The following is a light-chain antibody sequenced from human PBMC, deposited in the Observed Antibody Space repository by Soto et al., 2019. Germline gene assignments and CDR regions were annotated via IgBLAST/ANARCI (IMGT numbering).Light chain of an antibody. CDR2: TVS. CDR3: LQGTYCRPT. Sequence: DVVMTQSPPSLPVTLGQPASISCRSSQSVVYSDGNAYLNWLQQRPGQSPRRLIYTVSNRDSGGTAGFCGGGSGTDFSLKISRVEAEDVGIYYYLQGTYCRPTFGQGTKVEI. J-gene: IGKJ1*01. CDR1: QSVVYSDGNAY. V-gene: IGKV2-30*01.